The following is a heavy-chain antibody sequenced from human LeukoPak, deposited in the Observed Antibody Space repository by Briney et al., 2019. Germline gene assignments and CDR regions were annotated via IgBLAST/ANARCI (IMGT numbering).Heavy chain of an antibody. J-gene: IGHJ4*02. CDR1: GGSISSGGYY. CDR2: IYYSGST. D-gene: IGHD5-18*01. V-gene: IGHV4-31*03. CDR3: AGRPTAMVIFDY. Sequence: PSETLSLTCTVSGGSISSGGYYWSWIRQHPGKGLEWIGYIYYSGSTYYNPSLKSRLTISVDTSKNQFSLKLSSVTAADTAVYYCAGRPTAMVIFDYWGQGTLVTVSS.